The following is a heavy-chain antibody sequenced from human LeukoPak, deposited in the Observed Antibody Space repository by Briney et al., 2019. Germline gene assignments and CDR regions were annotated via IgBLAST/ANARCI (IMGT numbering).Heavy chain of an antibody. CDR2: ITSSGTYT. CDR1: GFAFSNYG. V-gene: IGHV3-21*01. CDR3: ARDNRQQWLPPHIDY. J-gene: IGHJ4*02. D-gene: IGHD6-19*01. Sequence: PGGSLRLSCAASGFAFSNYGMNWVRQAPGKAMEWVSSITSSGTYTFYADSVKGRFTISRDNAKNSLYLQMNSLRAEDTAVYYCARDNRQQWLPPHIDYWGQGTLVTVSS.